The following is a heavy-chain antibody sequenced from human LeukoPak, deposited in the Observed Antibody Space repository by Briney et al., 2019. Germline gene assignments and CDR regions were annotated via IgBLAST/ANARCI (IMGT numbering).Heavy chain of an antibody. J-gene: IGHJ6*02. CDR2: FYYSGST. CDR3: ARVTGDRSEGYYYYYGMDV. V-gene: IGHV4-39*01. Sequence: PSETLSLTCTVSGGSISSSNYYWGWIRQPPGKGLEWIGNFYYSGSTYYNPSLKSRLTISVDTSKNQFSLKLSSVTAADTAVYYCARVTGDRSEGYYYYYGMDVWGQGTTVTVSS. D-gene: IGHD7-27*01. CDR1: GGSISSSNYY.